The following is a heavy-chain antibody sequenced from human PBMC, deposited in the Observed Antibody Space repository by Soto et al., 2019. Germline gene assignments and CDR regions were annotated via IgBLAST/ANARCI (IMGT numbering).Heavy chain of an antibody. CDR3: ARDTFGSTRSGFDS. CDR2: IYASGTT. V-gene: IGHV4-4*07. CDR1: GGSLTSYY. Sequence: SETLSLTCTVSGGSLTSYYWSWIRQPAGKGLEWIGRIYASGTTDYSPSLKSRVTMSVDTSKNQYSLNLNSVTGADTAVYYCARDTFGSTRSGFDSWGQGTLVTVSS. J-gene: IGHJ4*01. D-gene: IGHD6-13*01.